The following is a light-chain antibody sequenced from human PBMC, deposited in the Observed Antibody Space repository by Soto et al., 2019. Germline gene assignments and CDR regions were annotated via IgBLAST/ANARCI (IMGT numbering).Light chain of an antibody. J-gene: IGKJ5*01. CDR1: QDINKN. CDR2: DAS. CDR3: QQYESLPLT. V-gene: IGKV1-33*01. Sequence: DIQMTRSRASLSSGLGDIVTITCQASQDINKNLIWYQQKPGKAPKLLIYDASDLETGVPSRFSGSGSGTGFTFTISSLQPEDFATYYCQQYESLPLTFGQGTRLEI.